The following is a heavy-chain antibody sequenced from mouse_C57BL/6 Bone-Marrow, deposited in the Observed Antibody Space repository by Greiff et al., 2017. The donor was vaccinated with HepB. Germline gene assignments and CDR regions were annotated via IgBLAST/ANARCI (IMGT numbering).Heavy chain of an antibody. J-gene: IGHJ1*03. CDR3: ARGAGTAYWYFDV. Sequence: QVHVKQSGPELVKPGASVKISCKASGYAFSSSWMNWVKQRPGKGLEWIGRIYPGDGDTNYNGKFKGKATLTADKSSSTAYMQLSSLTSEDSAVYFCARGAGTAYWYFDVWGTGTTVTVSS. CDR2: IYPGDGDT. D-gene: IGHD4-1*01. V-gene: IGHV1-82*01. CDR1: GYAFSSSW.